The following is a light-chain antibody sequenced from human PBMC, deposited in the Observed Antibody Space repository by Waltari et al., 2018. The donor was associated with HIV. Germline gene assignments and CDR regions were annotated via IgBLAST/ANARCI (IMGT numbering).Light chain of an antibody. V-gene: IGLV2-23*02. J-gene: IGLJ2*01. CDR2: EVS. CDR3: CSYAGSSTLV. CDR1: SRDVGSYNL. Sequence: QSALTQPASVSGSPGQSITISCTGTSRDVGSYNLVSWYQQHPGKAPKLMIYEVSKPPSGVSNRFSGSKSGNTASLTISGLQAEDEADYYCCSYAGSSTLVFGGGTKLTVL.